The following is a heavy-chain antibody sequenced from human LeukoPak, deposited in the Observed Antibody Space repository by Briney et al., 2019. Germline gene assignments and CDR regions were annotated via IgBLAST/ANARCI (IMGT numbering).Heavy chain of an antibody. Sequence: GGSLRLSCAASGFTFGDYAVVWFRRAPGKGLEWLGFMRTKAYHGETTEYATSVKGRFTISRDDSKNIAYLQMNSLKTEDTAVYYCTRDRQIQTGFDYWGQGTLVTVSS. CDR2: MRTKAYHGETT. CDR1: GFTFGDYA. D-gene: IGHD1-14*01. J-gene: IGHJ4*02. CDR3: TRDRQIQTGFDY. V-gene: IGHV3-49*03.